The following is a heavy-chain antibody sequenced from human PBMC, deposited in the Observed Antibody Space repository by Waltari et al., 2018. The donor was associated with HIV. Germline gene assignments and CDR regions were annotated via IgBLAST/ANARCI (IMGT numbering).Heavy chain of an antibody. J-gene: IGHJ4*02. D-gene: IGHD4-17*01. V-gene: IGHV3-48*01. Sequence: EVQLVESGGGLVQPGGSLRLSCAASGFTFSSYRMNWVRQAPGKGLEWVSYISSSSSTIYYADSVKGRFTISRDNAKNSLYLQMNSLRAEDTAVYYCARDGDYGDPPFDYWGQGTLVTVSS. CDR1: GFTFSSYR. CDR3: ARDGDYGDPPFDY. CDR2: ISSSSSTI.